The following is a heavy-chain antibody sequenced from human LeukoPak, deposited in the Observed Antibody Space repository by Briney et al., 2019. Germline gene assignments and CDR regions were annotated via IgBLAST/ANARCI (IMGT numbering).Heavy chain of an antibody. CDR3: ARSPDSNWFDP. CDR2: INPNSGGT. CDR1: GYTFTSYD. V-gene: IGHV1-2*02. J-gene: IGHJ5*02. Sequence: ASVKVSCKASGYTFTSYDINWVRQAPGQGLEWMGWINPNSGGTNYAQKFQGRVTMTRDTSISTAYMELSRLRSDDTAVYYCARSPDSNWFDPWGQGTLVTVSS.